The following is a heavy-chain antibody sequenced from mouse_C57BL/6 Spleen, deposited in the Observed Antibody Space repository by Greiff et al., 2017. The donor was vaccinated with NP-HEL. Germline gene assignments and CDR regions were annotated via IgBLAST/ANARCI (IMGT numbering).Heavy chain of an antibody. Sequence: VQLQQSGAELAKPGASVKLSCKASGYTFTSYWMHWVKQRPGQGLEWIGYINPSSGYTKYNQKFKDKATLTADKSSSTAYMQLSSLTYEDSAVYYCATYYYGSSDYFDYWGQGTTLTVSS. J-gene: IGHJ2*01. CDR2: INPSSGYT. D-gene: IGHD1-1*01. V-gene: IGHV1-7*01. CDR3: ATYYYGSSDYFDY. CDR1: GYTFTSYW.